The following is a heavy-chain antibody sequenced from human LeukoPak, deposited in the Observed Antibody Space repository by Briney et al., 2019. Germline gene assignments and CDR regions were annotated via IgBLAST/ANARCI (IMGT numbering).Heavy chain of an antibody. CDR1: GGSISSSSYY. CDR2: IYYSGST. V-gene: IGHV4-39*01. CDR3: ARRSSGWVPWFDP. Sequence: PSETLSLTCTVSGGSISSSSYYWGWIRQPPGKGLEWIGSIYYSGSTYYNPSLKSRVTISVDTSKNQFSLKLSSVTAADTAVYYCARRSSGWVPWFDPWGQGTLVTVSS. D-gene: IGHD6-19*01. J-gene: IGHJ5*02.